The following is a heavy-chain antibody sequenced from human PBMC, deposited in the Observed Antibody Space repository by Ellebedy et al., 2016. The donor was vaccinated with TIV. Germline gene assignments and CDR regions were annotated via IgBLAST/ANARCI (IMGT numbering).Heavy chain of an antibody. CDR1: GFTFSDYY. Sequence: GGSLRLXXAASGFTFSDYYMSWIRQAPGKGLEWVSYISSSGSTIYYADSVKGRFTISRDNAKNSLYLQMNSLRAEDTAVYYCARDPRARGYCSSTSCPRYYYYGMDVWGQGTTVTVSS. D-gene: IGHD2-2*01. CDR3: ARDPRARGYCSSTSCPRYYYYGMDV. CDR2: ISSSGSTI. V-gene: IGHV3-11*01. J-gene: IGHJ6*02.